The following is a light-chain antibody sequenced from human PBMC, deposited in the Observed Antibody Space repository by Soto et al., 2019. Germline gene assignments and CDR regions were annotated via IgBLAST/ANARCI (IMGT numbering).Light chain of an antibody. CDR2: DVS. Sequence: QSALTQPRSVSGSPGQSVTISCTGTNSDIGGYNYVSWYQQHPGKAPKVMIYDVSRRPSGVPDRFSGSKSGNTASLTISGPQAEDEADYYCCSYAGTYNFWVFGGGTKVTVL. V-gene: IGLV2-11*01. CDR1: NSDIGGYNY. CDR3: CSYAGTYNFWV. J-gene: IGLJ3*02.